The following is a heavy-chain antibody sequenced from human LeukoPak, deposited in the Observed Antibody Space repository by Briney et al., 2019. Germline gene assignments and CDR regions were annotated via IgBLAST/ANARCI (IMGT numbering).Heavy chain of an antibody. V-gene: IGHV3-21*01. D-gene: IGHD3-10*01. Sequence: GGSLRLSCAASGFTFSSYSMNWVRQAPGKGLEWVSSISSSSSYTYYADSVKGRFTISRDNAKNSLYLQMNSLRAEDTAVYYCATPPYYYGSGKENCWGQGTLVTVSS. CDR2: ISSSSSYT. CDR3: ATPPYYYGSGKENC. J-gene: IGHJ4*02. CDR1: GFTFSSYS.